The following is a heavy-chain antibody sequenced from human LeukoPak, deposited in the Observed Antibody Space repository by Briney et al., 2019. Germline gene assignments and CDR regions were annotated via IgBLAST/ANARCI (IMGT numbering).Heavy chain of an antibody. J-gene: IGHJ4*02. CDR1: GFTFSSYT. CDR2: IRTNDYR. V-gene: IGHV3-21*01. Sequence: GGSLRLSCAASGFTFSSYTMNWLRQAPGKGLEWVSSIRTNDYRYGAGSVKGRFTISRDNAKNSLFLQMDSLRAEDTAVYYCARDGHFDFWGQGTLVTVSS. CDR3: ARDGHFDF. D-gene: IGHD3/OR15-3a*01.